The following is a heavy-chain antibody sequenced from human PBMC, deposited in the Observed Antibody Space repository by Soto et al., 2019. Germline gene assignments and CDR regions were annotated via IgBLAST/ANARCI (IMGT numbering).Heavy chain of an antibody. D-gene: IGHD3-9*01. CDR2: IYYSGST. V-gene: IGHV4-59*08. Sequence: SETLSLTCTVSGGSISSYYWSWIRQPPGKGLEWIGYIYYSGSTNYNPSLKCRVTISVDTSKNQFSLKLSSVTAADTAAYYCARHALNYDILTGYYGESPFDYWGQGTLVTVSS. CDR1: GGSISSYY. CDR3: ARHALNYDILTGYYGESPFDY. J-gene: IGHJ4*02.